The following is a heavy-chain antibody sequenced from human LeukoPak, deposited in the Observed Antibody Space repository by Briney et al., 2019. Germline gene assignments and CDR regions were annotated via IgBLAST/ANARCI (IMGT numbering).Heavy chain of an antibody. CDR3: AKALATRHMDV. V-gene: IGHV3-48*03. CDR2: ISSSGTTI. Sequence: PGGSLRLCCAASGFTFRSYDMNWVRQAPGKGLEWVSYISSSGTTIYYADSVKGRFTISRDNAKNSLYLQMSSLRAEDTAVYYCAKALATRHMDVWGQGTTVTVSS. CDR1: GFTFRSYD. J-gene: IGHJ6*02.